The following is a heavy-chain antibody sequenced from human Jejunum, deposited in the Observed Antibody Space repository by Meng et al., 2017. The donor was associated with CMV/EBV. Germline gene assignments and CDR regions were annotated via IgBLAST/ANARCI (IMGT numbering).Heavy chain of an antibody. CDR2: VEYTGST. CDR1: GGSVSSGSYF. V-gene: IGHV4-61*01. Sequence: GGSVSSGSYFWSWIRQPPGRGLEWIGYVEYTGSTNYNPSLKSRVIISVDTSKNQFSLKLRSVSAADTAVYYCARGEKRSQYYYGLDVWGQGTTVTVSS. CDR3: ARGEKRSQYYYGLDV. J-gene: IGHJ6*02. D-gene: IGHD1-26*01.